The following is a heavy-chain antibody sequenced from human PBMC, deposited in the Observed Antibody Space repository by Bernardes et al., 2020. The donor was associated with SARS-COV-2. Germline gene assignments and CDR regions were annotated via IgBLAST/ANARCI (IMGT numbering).Heavy chain of an antibody. V-gene: IGHV3-23*01. CDR1: GITFSNYV. CDR3: GPFDY. CDR2: ISGSDGYT. Sequence: GGSLRLSCAVSGITFSNYVMSWVRQAPGKGLEWVSSISGSDGYTYYAYSVKGRFTISRDISKNTVFLQMNSLRAEDTAVYYCGPFDYWGQGTLVTVSS. J-gene: IGHJ4*02.